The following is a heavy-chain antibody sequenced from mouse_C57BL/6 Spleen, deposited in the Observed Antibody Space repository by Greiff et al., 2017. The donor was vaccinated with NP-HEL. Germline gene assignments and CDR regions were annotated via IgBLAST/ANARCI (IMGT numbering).Heavy chain of an antibody. V-gene: IGHV2-2*01. CDR2: IWSGGST. Sequence: QVQLQQSGPGLVQPSQSLSITCTVSGFSLTSYGVHWVRQSPGKGLEWLGVIWSGGSTDYNAAIISRLSISKDNSQSQVFFKMNSLQADDTAIYYCARNTDGSSYVRYFDVWGTGTTVTVSS. CDR1: GFSLTSYG. J-gene: IGHJ1*03. CDR3: ARNTDGSSYVRYFDV. D-gene: IGHD1-1*01.